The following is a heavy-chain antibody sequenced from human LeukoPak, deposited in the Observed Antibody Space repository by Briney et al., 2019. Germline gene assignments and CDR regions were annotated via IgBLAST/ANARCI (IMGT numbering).Heavy chain of an antibody. Sequence: GGSLRLSCAASGFTFSDYYMSWIRQAPGKGLEWVSAISGSGGSTYYADSVKGRFTISRDNSKNTLYLQMNSLRAEDTAVYYCAKGSLEGIDYWGQGTLVTVSS. V-gene: IGHV3-23*01. CDR1: GFTFSDYY. J-gene: IGHJ4*02. CDR2: ISGSGGST. CDR3: AKGSLEGIDY.